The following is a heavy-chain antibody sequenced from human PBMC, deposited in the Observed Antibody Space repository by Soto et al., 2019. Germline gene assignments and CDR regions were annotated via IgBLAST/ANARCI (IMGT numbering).Heavy chain of an antibody. J-gene: IGHJ6*03. CDR3: ALSLTGLRRFKCMD. CDR1: GFSHTSPGMC. CDR2: IERDDDDK. Sequence: SGSKPENRTEALTQTRDCAGFSHTSPGMCVSWIRQPPGKALEWLALIERDDDDKYYSTSLKTRLTISKDTRKNQVVLTMANLDPADTGTYSCALSLTGLRRFKCMD. V-gene: IGHV2-70*13. D-gene: IGHD2-15*01.